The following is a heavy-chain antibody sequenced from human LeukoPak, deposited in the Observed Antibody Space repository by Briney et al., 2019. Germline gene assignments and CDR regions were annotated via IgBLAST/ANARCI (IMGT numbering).Heavy chain of an antibody. J-gene: IGHJ4*02. V-gene: IGHV3-48*01. CDR3: ARDYYCSGSYWYYFDY. CDR1: GFIFSSYS. Sequence: PGGSLRLSCAASGFIFSSYSMNWVRQAPGKGLEWVSYISSSGSTIYYADSVKGRFTISRDNAKNSLYLQMNSLRAEDTAVYYCARDYYCSGSYWYYFDYWGQGTLVSVSS. D-gene: IGHD3-10*01. CDR2: ISSSGSTI.